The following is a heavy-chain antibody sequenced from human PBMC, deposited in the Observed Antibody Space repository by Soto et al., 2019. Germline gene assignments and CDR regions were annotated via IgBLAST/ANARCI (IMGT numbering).Heavy chain of an antibody. CDR1: GFTFSDSA. D-gene: IGHD1-20*01. V-gene: IGHV3-73*01. CDR3: TRPITGTDGRLVNVMDV. J-gene: IGHJ6*02. CDR2: IRSKTNSYAT. Sequence: PGGSLRLSCAASGFTFSDSAIHWVRQASGKGLEWVGRIRSKTNSYATVYGASVKGRFTISRDDSENTAYLQMNSLKIEDTAVYYCTRPITGTDGRLVNVMDVWGQRTPVTVSS.